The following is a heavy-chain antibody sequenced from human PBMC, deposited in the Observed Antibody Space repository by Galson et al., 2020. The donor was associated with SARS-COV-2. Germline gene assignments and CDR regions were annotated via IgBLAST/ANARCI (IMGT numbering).Heavy chain of an antibody. CDR2: INHSGST. CDR3: ARDGSSGWGIDY. V-gene: IGHV4-34*01. J-gene: IGHJ4*02. D-gene: IGHD6-19*01. Sequence: SQASETLSLTCAVYGGSFSGYYWSWIRQPPGKGLEWIGEINHSGSTNYNPSLKSRVTISVDTSKNQFSMKLSSVTAADTAVYYCARDGSSGWGIDYWGQGTLVTVSS. CDR1: GGSFSGYY.